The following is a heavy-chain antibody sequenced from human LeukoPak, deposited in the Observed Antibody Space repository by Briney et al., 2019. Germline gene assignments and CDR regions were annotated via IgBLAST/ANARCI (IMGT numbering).Heavy chain of an antibody. V-gene: IGHV4-59*01. Sequence: SETLSLTCTVSGGSISSYYWTWIRQPPGKGLEWIGYIYYSGSTNYNPSLKSRVTISLDTSKNQFSLKLSSVTAADTAVYYCASWGVTGAPDYWGQGTLVTVSS. CDR2: IYYSGST. J-gene: IGHJ4*02. D-gene: IGHD7-27*01. CDR3: ASWGVTGAPDY. CDR1: GGSISSYY.